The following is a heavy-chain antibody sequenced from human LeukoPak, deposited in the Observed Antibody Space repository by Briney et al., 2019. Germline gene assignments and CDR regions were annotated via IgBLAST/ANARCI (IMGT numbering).Heavy chain of an antibody. Sequence: PGGSLRLSCAASGFTFSDHYKDWVRQAPGKGLEWVGRTRNKANSYTTEYAASVKGRFTISRDDSKNSLYLQMNSLKTEDTAVYYCARNPPWSEYCSSANCPHDAFDIWGQGTMVTVSS. CDR3: ARNPPWSEYCSSANCPHDAFDI. CDR2: TRNKANSYTT. J-gene: IGHJ3*02. D-gene: IGHD2-2*01. V-gene: IGHV3-72*01. CDR1: GFTFSDHY.